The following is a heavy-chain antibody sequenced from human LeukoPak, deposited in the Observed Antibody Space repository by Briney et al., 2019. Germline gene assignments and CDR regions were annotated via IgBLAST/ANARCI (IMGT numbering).Heavy chain of an antibody. D-gene: IGHD2-15*01. CDR2: IFYTGST. CDR3: ARAVATIDYYFDY. Sequence: PSETLSLTCTVSGGSISSYYWSWIRQPPGKGLDWIGYIFYTGSTNYNPSLKSRVTISVDTSKNQFSLKLSSVTAADTAVYYCARAVATIDYYFDYWGQGTLVTVSS. CDR1: GGSISSYY. J-gene: IGHJ4*02. V-gene: IGHV4-59*08.